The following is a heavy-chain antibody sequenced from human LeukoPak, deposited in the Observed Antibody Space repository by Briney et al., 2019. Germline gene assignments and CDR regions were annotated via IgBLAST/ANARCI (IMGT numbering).Heavy chain of an antibody. J-gene: IGHJ4*02. D-gene: IGHD6-19*01. CDR3: ARVSDISVAAYFDY. CDR2: INWNGGST. Sequence: GGSLRLSCAASGFTFDDYGLSWVRQAPGRGLEWVSTINWNGGSTGYADSVKGRFTISRDNAKNSLYLQMNSLRAEDTALYYCARVSDISVAAYFDYWGQGTLVTVSS. V-gene: IGHV3-20*04. CDR1: GFTFDDYG.